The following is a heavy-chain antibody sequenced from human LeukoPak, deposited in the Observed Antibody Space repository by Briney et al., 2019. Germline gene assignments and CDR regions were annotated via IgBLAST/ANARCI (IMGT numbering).Heavy chain of an antibody. CDR3: ARVGVVPAAMYYYYYGMDV. J-gene: IGHJ6*02. CDR1: GFTFNNYA. V-gene: IGHV3-23*01. D-gene: IGHD2-2*01. CDR2: ISGSGPTT. Sequence: GGSLRLSCAASGFTFNNYAMSWVRQAPGKGLEWVSVISGSGPTTYYADSVKGRFTISRDNSKNTLYLQMNSLRAEDTAVYYCARVGVVPAAMYYYYYGMDVWGQGTTVTVSS.